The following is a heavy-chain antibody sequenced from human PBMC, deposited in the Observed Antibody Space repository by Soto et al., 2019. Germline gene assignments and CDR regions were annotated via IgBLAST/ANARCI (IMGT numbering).Heavy chain of an antibody. Sequence: QVQLVESGGGVVQPGRSLRVSCVVSGFTFRDYGMHWYRQAPGKGLESVAVIWYDGSNENYADSVKGRFTISRDNSKNTLYLQMNSVRVEDTAIYYCARGRWLQLGGDYWGQGTLVTVSS. V-gene: IGHV3-33*01. J-gene: IGHJ4*02. D-gene: IGHD5-12*01. CDR1: GFTFRDYG. CDR3: ARGRWLQLGGDY. CDR2: IWYDGSNE.